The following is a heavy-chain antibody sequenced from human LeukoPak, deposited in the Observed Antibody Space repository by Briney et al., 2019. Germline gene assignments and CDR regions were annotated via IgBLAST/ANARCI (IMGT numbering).Heavy chain of an antibody. D-gene: IGHD3-10*01. CDR2: IGSDNKP. V-gene: IGHV3-23*05. CDR3: ARNLHYYGARDV. J-gene: IGHJ6*02. Sequence: GGSLRLSCEASGFTFSAYALTWVRQAPGKGLEWVSSIGSDNKPHYSESVKGRFAISRDNSKNTLFLQLHNLRVEDTALYYCARNLHYYGARDVWGQGTTVTVSS. CDR1: GFTFSAYA.